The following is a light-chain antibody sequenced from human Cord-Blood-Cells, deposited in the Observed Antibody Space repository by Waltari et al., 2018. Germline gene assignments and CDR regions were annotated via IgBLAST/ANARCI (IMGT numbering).Light chain of an antibody. CDR2: GAS. V-gene: IGKV3-15*01. CDR1: QSVSSN. CDR3: QQYNNWPPWT. J-gene: IGKJ1*01. Sequence: EIVMTQSPATLAVSPGERDTLSCRASQSVSSNLAWYQQKLGQAPRLLIYGASTRATGIPARFSGSGSGTEFTLTISSLQSEDFAVYYCQQYNNWPPWTFGQGTKVEIK.